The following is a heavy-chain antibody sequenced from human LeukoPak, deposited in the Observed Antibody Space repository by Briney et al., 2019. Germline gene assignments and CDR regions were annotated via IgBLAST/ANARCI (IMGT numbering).Heavy chain of an antibody. Sequence: GGSLRLSCAASGFTFSIYGMHWVRQAPGKGLEWVAFIRYDGSNKHYADSVKGRFIISRDNSKTTLQVQMNSLRAEDTAVYYCAKAPYRSSWYLSWLDPWGQGTLVTVSS. CDR3: AKAPYRSSWYLSWLDP. J-gene: IGHJ5*02. V-gene: IGHV3-30*02. CDR1: GFTFSIYG. CDR2: IRYDGSNK. D-gene: IGHD6-13*01.